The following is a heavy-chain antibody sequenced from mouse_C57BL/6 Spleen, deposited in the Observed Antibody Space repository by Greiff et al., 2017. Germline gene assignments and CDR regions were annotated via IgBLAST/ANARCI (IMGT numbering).Heavy chain of an antibody. D-gene: IGHD2-5*01. Sequence: QVQLQQPGAELVKPGASVKLSCKASGYTFTSYWMHWVKQRPGQGLEWIGMIHPNSGSTNYNEKFKSKATLTVDKSSSTSYRQLSSLTSEDSAVYYCASYYSNKAWFAYWGQGTLVTVSA. CDR3: ASYYSNKAWFAY. J-gene: IGHJ3*01. CDR1: GYTFTSYW. CDR2: IHPNSGST. V-gene: IGHV1-64*01.